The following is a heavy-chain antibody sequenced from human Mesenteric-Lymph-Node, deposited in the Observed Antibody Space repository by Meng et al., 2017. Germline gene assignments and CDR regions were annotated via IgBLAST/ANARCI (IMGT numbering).Heavy chain of an antibody. Sequence: QVQLVDSGGGVVQPGRSLRRSCAASGFTFSSYAMHWVRQAPGEGLEWLAVISDDGSNKYYADSVKGRFTISRDNSKNTLWLQMNSLRTDDTAVYYCARAVGYNYNSCGCYWGQGSLVTVSS. D-gene: IGHD3-22*01. V-gene: IGHV3-30-3*01. J-gene: IGHJ4*02. CDR1: GFTFSSYA. CDR2: ISDDGSNK. CDR3: ARAVGYNYNSCGCY.